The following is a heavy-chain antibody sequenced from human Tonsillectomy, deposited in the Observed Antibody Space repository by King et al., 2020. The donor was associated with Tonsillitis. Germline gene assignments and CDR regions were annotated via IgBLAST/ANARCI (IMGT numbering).Heavy chain of an antibody. CDR3: ARVGDLGYCSGGSCSTLGY. V-gene: IGHV1-18*01. J-gene: IGHJ4*02. CDR2: ISAYNGNT. D-gene: IGHD2-15*01. CDR1: GYTFTSYG. Sequence: QLQLVQSGAEVRKPGASVKVSCKASGYTFTSYGISWVRQAPGQGLEWMRWISAYNGNTNYVQKFQGRVTMTTDTSTSTAYMELRSLRSDDTAVYFCARVGDLGYCSGGSCSTLGYWGQGTLVTVSS.